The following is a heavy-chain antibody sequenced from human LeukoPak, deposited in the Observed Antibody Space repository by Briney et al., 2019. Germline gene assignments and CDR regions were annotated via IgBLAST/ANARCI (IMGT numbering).Heavy chain of an antibody. CDR2: IIAIFGTA. Sequence: SVKVSCKASGGTFNSYAISWVRQAPGQGREWMGRIIAIFGTANYAQKFQGRVTINTDESTSKDYMELSSLRSEDTAVYYCASTYNWNVPLPDYWGQGTLVTVSS. D-gene: IGHD1-1*01. J-gene: IGHJ4*02. CDR1: GGTFNSYA. V-gene: IGHV1-69*05. CDR3: ASTYNWNVPLPDY.